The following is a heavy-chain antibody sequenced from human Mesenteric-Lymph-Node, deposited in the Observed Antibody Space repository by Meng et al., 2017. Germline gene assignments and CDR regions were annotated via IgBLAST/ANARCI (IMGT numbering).Heavy chain of an antibody. Sequence: ESLKISCAASGFTFSNTWMSWVRQAPGKGLEWVGRIKRKTDGGTTDYVAPVKGRFTISRDDSKTTLYLQMNSLKIEDTAVYYCTTSYYGSGSYRLFDYWGQGTLVTVSS. CDR2: IKRKTDGGTT. CDR1: GFTFSNTW. J-gene: IGHJ4*02. D-gene: IGHD3-10*01. V-gene: IGHV3-15*05. CDR3: TTSYYGSGSYRLFDY.